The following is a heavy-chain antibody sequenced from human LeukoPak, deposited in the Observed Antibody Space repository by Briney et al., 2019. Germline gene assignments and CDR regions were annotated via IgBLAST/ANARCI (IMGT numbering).Heavy chain of an antibody. CDR3: ARPGRSPLDAFDI. J-gene: IGHJ3*02. CDR1: GGSIKNYY. Sequence: PSETLSLTCTVSGGSIKNYYWSWIRQPPGKGLEWIGYIYYSGTTSYNPSLQSRVTISVDTSRNQFSLNLMSVTAADTAVYYCARPGRSPLDAFDIWGQGTMVTVSS. D-gene: IGHD1-26*01. V-gene: IGHV4-59*08. CDR2: IYYSGTT.